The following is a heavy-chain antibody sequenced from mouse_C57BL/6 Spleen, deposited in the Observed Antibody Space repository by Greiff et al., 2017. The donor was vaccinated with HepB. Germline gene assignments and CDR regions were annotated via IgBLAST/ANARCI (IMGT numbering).Heavy chain of an antibody. CDR3: ARGSEGPFAY. CDR1: GYTFTDYY. V-gene: IGHV1-76*01. D-gene: IGHD3-2*02. CDR2: IYPGSGNT. Sequence: VQLQQSGAELVRPGASVKLSCKASGYTFTDYYINWVKQRPGQGLEWIARIYPGSGNTYYNEKFKGKATLTAEKSSSTAYMQLSSLTSEDSAVYFCARGSEGPFAYWGQGTLVTVSA. J-gene: IGHJ3*01.